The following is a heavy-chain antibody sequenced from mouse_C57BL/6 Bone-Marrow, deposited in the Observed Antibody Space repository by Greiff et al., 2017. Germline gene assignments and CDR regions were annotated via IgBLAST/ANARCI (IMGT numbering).Heavy chain of an antibody. V-gene: IGHV14-4*01. CDR2: IDPENGDT. Sequence: EVQLQQSGAELVRPGASVQLSCTASGFNIKDYYMHWVKQRPDQGLEWIGWIDPENGDTEYASKFQGKATITADKSSNTAYLQLSSLTSEDTAVYYCTTTVYYDSPGAYWGQGTLVTVSA. D-gene: IGHD2-4*01. CDR3: TTTVYYDSPGAY. CDR1: GFNIKDYY. J-gene: IGHJ3*01.